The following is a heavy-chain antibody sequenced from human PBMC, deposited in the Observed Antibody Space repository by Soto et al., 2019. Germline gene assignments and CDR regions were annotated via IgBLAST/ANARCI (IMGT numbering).Heavy chain of an antibody. CDR2: IYSGGST. CDR3: ARDSVFWFGELNYMDV. D-gene: IGHD3-10*01. J-gene: IGHJ6*03. Sequence: EVQLVESGGGLVQPGGSLRLSCEASDFTVSSNYMRWVRQAPGKGLEWVSVIYSGGSTYYADSVRGRFTISRDSSKNTIYLQMNSLRAEDTAVYYCARDSVFWFGELNYMDVWGKGTTVTVSS. CDR1: DFTVSSNY. V-gene: IGHV3-66*01.